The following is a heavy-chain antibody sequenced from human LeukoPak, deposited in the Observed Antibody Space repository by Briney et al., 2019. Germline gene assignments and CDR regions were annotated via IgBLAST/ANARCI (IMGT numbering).Heavy chain of an antibody. CDR3: ARSSGGTYFDN. J-gene: IGHJ4*02. CDR1: GFIFRNYG. V-gene: IGHV3-33*01. CDR2: IWSDGSNK. Sequence: PGGSLRLSCAASGFIFRNYGTHWVRQAPGKGLEWVAVIWSDGSNKDYGDSVKGRFTISKDDSKNTLFLQMNSLRAEDTALYYCARSSGGTYFDNWGQGTLVTVSS. D-gene: IGHD2-15*01.